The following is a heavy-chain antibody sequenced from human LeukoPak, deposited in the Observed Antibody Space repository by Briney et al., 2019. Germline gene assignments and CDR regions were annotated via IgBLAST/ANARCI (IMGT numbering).Heavy chain of an antibody. CDR1: GFTFSSYA. CDR3: ARDEQQDSSSWYISRGHYYYMDV. CDR2: ISYDGSNK. D-gene: IGHD6-13*01. V-gene: IGHV3-30*04. Sequence: GGSLRLSCAASGFTFSSYAMHWVRQAPGKGLEWVAVISYDGSNKYYADSVKGRFTISRDNAKNSLYLQMNSLRAEDTAVYYCARDEQQDSSSWYISRGHYYYMDVWGKGTTVTVSS. J-gene: IGHJ6*03.